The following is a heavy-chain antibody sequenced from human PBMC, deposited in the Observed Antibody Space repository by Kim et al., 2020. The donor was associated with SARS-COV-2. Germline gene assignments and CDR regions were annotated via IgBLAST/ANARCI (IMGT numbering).Heavy chain of an antibody. V-gene: IGHV3-73*01. CDR3: TRLSSVAGTGE. D-gene: IGHD6-19*01. J-gene: IGHJ4*02. CDR2: IRSKANSYAT. Sequence: GGSLRLSCAASGFTFSGSAMHWVRQASGKGLEWVGRIRSKANSYATAYAASVKGRFTISRDDSKNTAYLQMNSLKTEDTAVYYCTRLSSVAGTGEWGQGTLVTVSS. CDR1: GFTFSGSA.